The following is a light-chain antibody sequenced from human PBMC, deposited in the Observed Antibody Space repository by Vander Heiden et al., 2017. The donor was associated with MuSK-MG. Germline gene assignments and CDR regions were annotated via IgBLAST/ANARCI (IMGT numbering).Light chain of an antibody. CDR1: QSVSSSY. V-gene: IGKV3-20*01. Sequence: ELVLTQSPGTLSLSPGERATLSCRASQSVSSSYLAWYQQKPGQAPRLLIYGASSRATGIPDRFSGSGSGTDFTLTISRLEPEDLAVYYCQQYGSSPLVTFGPGTKVDIK. CDR3: QQYGSSPLVT. CDR2: GAS. J-gene: IGKJ3*01.